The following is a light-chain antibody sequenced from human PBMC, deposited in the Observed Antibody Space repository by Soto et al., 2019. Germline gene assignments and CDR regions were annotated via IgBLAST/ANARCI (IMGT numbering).Light chain of an antibody. CDR2: DAS. V-gene: IGKV1-33*01. J-gene: IGKJ5*01. CDR3: QHFANLPMT. CDR1: QDISDH. Sequence: DIQMTQSPSSLSASLGDRVTMXXQASQDISDHLNWYQYKEGEAPQVXIYDASNLESGVPSRFSGSGAGTDFTLTISSLQPQDIATYYCQHFANLPMTFGQGTRLEIK.